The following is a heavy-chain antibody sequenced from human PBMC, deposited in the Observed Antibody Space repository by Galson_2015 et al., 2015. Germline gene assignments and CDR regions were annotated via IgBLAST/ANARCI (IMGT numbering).Heavy chain of an antibody. CDR1: GFTFSSYA. J-gene: IGHJ4*02. CDR2: ISGSGGST. CDR3: AKGRLAVAGTPYYFDY. V-gene: IGHV3-23*01. D-gene: IGHD6-19*01. Sequence: SLRLSCAASGFTFSSYAMSWVRQAPGKGLEWVSAISGSGGSTYYADSVKGRFTISRDNSKNTLYLQMNSLRAEGTAVYYCAKGRLAVAGTPYYFDYWGQGTLVTVSS.